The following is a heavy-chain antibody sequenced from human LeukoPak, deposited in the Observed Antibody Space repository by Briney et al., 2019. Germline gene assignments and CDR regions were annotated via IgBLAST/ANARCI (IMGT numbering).Heavy chain of an antibody. J-gene: IGHJ4*02. V-gene: IGHV1-18*01. CDR3: AGSYSGSYAVY. Sequence: GASVKVSCKASGYTFTSYGISWVRQAPGQGLEWMGWISAYNGNTNYAQKFQGRVTMTEDTSTDTAYMELSSLRSEDTAVYYCAGSYSGSYAVYWGQGTLVTVSS. CDR2: ISAYNGNT. D-gene: IGHD1-26*01. CDR1: GYTFTSYG.